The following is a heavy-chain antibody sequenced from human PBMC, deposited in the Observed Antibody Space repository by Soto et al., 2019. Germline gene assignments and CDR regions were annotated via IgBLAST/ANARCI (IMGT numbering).Heavy chain of an antibody. D-gene: IGHD3-22*01. CDR3: AKDAMYYYDSSGYSFDY. J-gene: IGHJ4*02. Sequence: QVQLVESGGGVVQPGRSLRLSCAASGFTFSSYGMHWVRQAPGKGLEWVAVISYDGSNKYYADSVKGRFTISRDNSKNTLYLQMNSLRAEDTAVYYCAKDAMYYYDSSGYSFDYWGPGTLATVSS. CDR1: GFTFSSYG. CDR2: ISYDGSNK. V-gene: IGHV3-30*18.